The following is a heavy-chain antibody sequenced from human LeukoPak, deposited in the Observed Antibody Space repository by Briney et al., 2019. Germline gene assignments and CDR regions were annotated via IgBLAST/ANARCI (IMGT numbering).Heavy chain of an antibody. V-gene: IGHV3-9*01. CDR1: GFTFDDYA. CDR2: ISWNSGSI. CDR3: ARGGSGSYYKPHLDY. D-gene: IGHD3-10*01. Sequence: AGGSLRLSCAASGFTFDDYAMHWVRQAPGKGLEWVSGISWNSGSIGYADSVKGRFTISRDNAKNSLYLQMNSLRAEDTAVYYCARGGSGSYYKPHLDYWGQGTLVTVSS. J-gene: IGHJ4*02.